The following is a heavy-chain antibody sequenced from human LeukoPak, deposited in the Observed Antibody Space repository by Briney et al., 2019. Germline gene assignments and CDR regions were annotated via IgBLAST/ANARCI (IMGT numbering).Heavy chain of an antibody. Sequence: PGGSLRLSCAASGFTFSNYWMSWVRQPPGKGLEWIGEIYHSGSTNYNPSLNGRVTMSVDRFKNQFSLRINSVTAADTAVYYCARTYYGSGTYYNDGMDVWGQGTTVTVSS. D-gene: IGHD3-10*01. CDR1: GFTFSNYW. CDR2: IYHSGST. V-gene: IGHV4-4*02. CDR3: ARTYYGSGTYYNDGMDV. J-gene: IGHJ6*02.